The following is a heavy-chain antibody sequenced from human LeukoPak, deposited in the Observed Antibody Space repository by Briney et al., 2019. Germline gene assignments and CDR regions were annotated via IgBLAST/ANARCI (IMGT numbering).Heavy chain of an antibody. CDR2: INGGGGST. Sequence: GGSLRLSCAASGFTFSSYNMNWVRQAPGKGLDWVSSINGGGGSTYYADSVKGRFTISRDNSKNTLYLQMNSLRAEDTAVYYCAKIGANVGFWGQGTLVTVSS. CDR3: AKIGANVGF. J-gene: IGHJ4*02. V-gene: IGHV3-23*01. D-gene: IGHD4/OR15-4a*01. CDR1: GFTFSSYN.